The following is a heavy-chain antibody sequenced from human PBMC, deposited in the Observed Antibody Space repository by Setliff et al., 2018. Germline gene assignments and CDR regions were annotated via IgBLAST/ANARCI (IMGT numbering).Heavy chain of an antibody. CDR3: TRVGRQLVYYYYGMDV. V-gene: IGHV3-49*04. CDR2: IRSKAYGGTT. J-gene: IGHJ6*02. Sequence: PGGSLRLSCTASGFTFGDYAMSWVRQAPGKGLEWVGFIRSKAYGGTTEYAASVKGRFTISRDDSKSIAYLQMNGLKTEDTAVYYCTRVGRQLVYYYYGMDVWGQGTTVTVSS. D-gene: IGHD6-13*01. CDR1: GFTFGDYA.